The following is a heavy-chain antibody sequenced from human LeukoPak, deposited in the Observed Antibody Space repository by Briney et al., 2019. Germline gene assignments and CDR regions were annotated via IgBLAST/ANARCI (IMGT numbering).Heavy chain of an antibody. D-gene: IGHD3-3*01. CDR2: INPNTGNP. CDR3: ARPSGTIFGVVTPFDY. J-gene: IGHJ4*02. Sequence: GASVKVPCKASGYTFITYGINWVRQAPGQGLEWMGWINPNTGNPMYAQGFTGRFVFSLDTSVSTAYLQISSLKAEDTAVYYCARPSGTIFGVVTPFDYWGQGTLVTVSS. V-gene: IGHV7-4-1*02. CDR1: GYTFITYG.